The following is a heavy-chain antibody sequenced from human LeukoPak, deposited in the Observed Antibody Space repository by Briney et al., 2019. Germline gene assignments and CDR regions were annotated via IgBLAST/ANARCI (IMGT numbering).Heavy chain of an antibody. V-gene: IGHV1-2*02. Sequence: GASVTVSCKASGYTFTGYYMHWVRQAPGQGLEWMGCIKPNSGGKIYVQKFQGRVTMTRDTSISTAYMELSRLRSDDTAVYYCARVDIVDYYYYMDVWGKGTTVSVS. CDR3: ARVDIVDYYYYMDV. D-gene: IGHD2-15*01. J-gene: IGHJ6*03. CDR2: IKPNSGGK. CDR1: GYTFTGYY.